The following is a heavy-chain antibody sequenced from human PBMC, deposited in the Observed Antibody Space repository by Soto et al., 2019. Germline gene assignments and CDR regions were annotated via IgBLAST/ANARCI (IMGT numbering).Heavy chain of an antibody. J-gene: IGHJ4*02. CDR3: ARDHCRRCYYFDY. Sequence: ASVKVSCKASGYTFTGYYMHWVRQAPGQGLEWMGWINPNSGGTNYAQKFQGWVTMTRDTSISTAYMELSRLRSDDTAVYYCARDHCRRCYYFDYWGQGTLVTVSS. D-gene: IGHD2-15*01. CDR1: GYTFTGYY. V-gene: IGHV1-2*04. CDR2: INPNSGGT.